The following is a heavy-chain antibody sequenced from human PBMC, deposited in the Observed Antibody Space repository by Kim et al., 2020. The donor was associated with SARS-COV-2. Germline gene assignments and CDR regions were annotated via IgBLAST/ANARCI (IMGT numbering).Heavy chain of an antibody. J-gene: IGHJ6*02. V-gene: IGHV4-31*02. Sequence: YNPSLKSRVTISVDTSKNQFSLKLSSVTAADTAVYYCARAGSYYYYGMDVWGQGTTVTVSS. CDR3: ARAGSYYYYGMDV.